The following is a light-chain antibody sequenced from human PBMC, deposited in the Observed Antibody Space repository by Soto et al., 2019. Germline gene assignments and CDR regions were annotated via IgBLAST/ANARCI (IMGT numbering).Light chain of an antibody. Sequence: EIVLTQSPGTLSLSPGERATLSCRASQSVSSSYLAWYQQKPGQAPRLLIYGASSRATGIPDRFSGSGSGTEFTLTISSLQSEDFGLYYCQQYNKRPLTFGGGTKVDIK. CDR3: QQYNKRPLT. CDR2: GAS. V-gene: IGKV3-20*01. J-gene: IGKJ4*01. CDR1: QSVSSSY.